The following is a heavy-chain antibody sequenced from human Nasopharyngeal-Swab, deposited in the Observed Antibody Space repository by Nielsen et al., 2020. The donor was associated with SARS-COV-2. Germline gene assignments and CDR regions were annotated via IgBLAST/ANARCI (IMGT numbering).Heavy chain of an antibody. CDR2: IYWNDDK. J-gene: IGHJ4*02. CDR3: AHTQDYDFGSGYYPGYFDY. V-gene: IGHV2-5*01. Sequence: SGPTLVPPTQTLTLTCTFSGFSLSPTRVGVVWILPPPGKALEWLALIYWNDDKRYSPTLKSRLTITKDTSKNQVVLTMTNMDPVDTATYYCAHTQDYDFGSGYYPGYFDYWGQGTLVTVSS. CDR1: GFSLSPTRVG. D-gene: IGHD3-3*01.